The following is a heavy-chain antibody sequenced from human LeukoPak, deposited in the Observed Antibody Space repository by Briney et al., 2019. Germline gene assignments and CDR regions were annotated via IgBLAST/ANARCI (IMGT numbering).Heavy chain of an antibody. Sequence: PGRSLRLSCAASGFTFSSYGMHWVRQAPGKGLEWVAVISYDGSNKYYADSVKGRFTISGDNSKNTLYLQMNSLRAEDTAVYYCAKSRSYYYDSSGYYAVDYWGQGTLVTVSS. CDR2: ISYDGSNK. D-gene: IGHD3-22*01. CDR1: GFTFSSYG. CDR3: AKSRSYYYDSSGYYAVDY. J-gene: IGHJ4*02. V-gene: IGHV3-30*18.